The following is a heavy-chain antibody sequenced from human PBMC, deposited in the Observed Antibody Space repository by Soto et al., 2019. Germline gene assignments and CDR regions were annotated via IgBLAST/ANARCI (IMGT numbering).Heavy chain of an antibody. J-gene: IGHJ6*02. CDR1: GYTFTSYW. CDR3: AASIFYYGMDV. V-gene: IGHV5-51*01. CDR2: IYPSDSDI. Sequence: GESLKISCKGSGYTFTSYWIGWVRQMPGEGLEWMGVIYPSDSDIRYSPSFQGKVTISADKSITTTYLQWSSLKAPDTAIYYCAASIFYYGMDVWGQGTTVTVSS.